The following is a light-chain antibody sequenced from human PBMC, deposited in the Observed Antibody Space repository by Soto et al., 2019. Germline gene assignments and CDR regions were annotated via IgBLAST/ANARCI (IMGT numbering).Light chain of an antibody. Sequence: DIVMTQSPDSLAVSLGERATINCKSSQTVLYDSNNRNYLAWYQQKPGQPPKLLIYWASTRESGVPERFSGSGSGTDFTLTVSSVQAEDVAVYYCQQYISIPMYPFGPGTKLEIK. J-gene: IGKJ2*01. CDR1: QTVLYDSNNRNY. CDR2: WAS. V-gene: IGKV4-1*01. CDR3: QQYISIPMYP.